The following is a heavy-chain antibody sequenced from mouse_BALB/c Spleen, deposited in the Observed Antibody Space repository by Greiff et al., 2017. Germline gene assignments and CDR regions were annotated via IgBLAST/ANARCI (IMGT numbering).Heavy chain of an antibody. V-gene: IGHV8-11*01. CDR2: IWWNDNK. D-gene: IGHD2-4*01. CDR3: ARMITDWYFDV. CDR1: GFSLSTYGIG. Sequence: QVTLNVSGPGILQPSQTLSLTCSFSGFSLSTYGIGVGWIRQPSGKGLEWLAHIWWNDNKYYNTALKSRLTISKDTSNNQVFLKIASVDTADTATYYCARMITDWYFDVWGAGTTVTVSS. J-gene: IGHJ1*01.